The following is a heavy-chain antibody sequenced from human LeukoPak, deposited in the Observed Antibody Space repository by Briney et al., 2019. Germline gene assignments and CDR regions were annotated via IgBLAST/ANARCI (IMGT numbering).Heavy chain of an antibody. CDR2: INHSGST. CDR1: GGSFSGYY. D-gene: IGHD4-17*01. Sequence: PSETLSLTCAVYGGSFSGYYWSWIRQPPGKGLEWIGEINHSGSTNYNPSLKSRVTISVDTSKNQFSLNLTSVTAADAAVYYCARPATVTTSFWYFDLWGRGTQVTVSS. CDR3: ARPATVTTSFWYFDL. V-gene: IGHV4-34*01. J-gene: IGHJ2*01.